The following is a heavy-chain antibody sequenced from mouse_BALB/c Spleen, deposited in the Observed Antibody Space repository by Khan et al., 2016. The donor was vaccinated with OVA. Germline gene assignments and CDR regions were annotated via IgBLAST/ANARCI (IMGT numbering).Heavy chain of an antibody. D-gene: IGHD1-3*01. V-gene: IGHV1-5*01. CDR2: IFPGKSDT. CDR1: GYSFTSYL. Sequence: VQLQQSGTVLARPGASVKMSCKASGYSFTSYLIHWVKQRPGQGLEWIGDIFPGKSDTTYNQKFKDKAKLTAGTSASTAYMELSSLTNEDSAVHYCTRGGYSSFAYWGQGTLVTVSA. CDR3: TRGGYSSFAY. J-gene: IGHJ3*01.